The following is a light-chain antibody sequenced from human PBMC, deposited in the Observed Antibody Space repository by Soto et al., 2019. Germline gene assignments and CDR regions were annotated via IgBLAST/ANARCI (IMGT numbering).Light chain of an antibody. J-gene: IGKJ5*01. CDR3: QQYGSSPIT. CDR2: GAS. V-gene: IGKV3-15*01. CDR1: QRISSN. Sequence: EIVMTQSPATLSVSPGERATLSCRASQRISSNLAWYQHKPGQAPRLLIFGASTRATGIPARFSGFGSGTDFTLTISRLEPGDFAVYFCQQYGSSPITFGQGTRLEIK.